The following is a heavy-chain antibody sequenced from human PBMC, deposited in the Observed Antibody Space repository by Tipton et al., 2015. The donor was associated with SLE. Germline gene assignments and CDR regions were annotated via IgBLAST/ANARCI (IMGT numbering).Heavy chain of an antibody. J-gene: IGHJ5*02. D-gene: IGHD6-25*01. CDR3: AGRRAATGLFSERGWFDP. CDR1: ADSISNHY. Sequence: SLTCSVSADSISNHYWSWIRQPPGKGLEWIGDIYHSGSTNYNPSLQSRVPIPQDTSKNQVSLKLSSVTAADTAVYYCAGRRAATGLFSERGWFDPWGQGALVTVS. V-gene: IGHV4-59*11. CDR2: IYHSGST.